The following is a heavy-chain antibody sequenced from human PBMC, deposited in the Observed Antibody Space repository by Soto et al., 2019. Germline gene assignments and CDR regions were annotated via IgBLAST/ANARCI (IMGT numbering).Heavy chain of an antibody. CDR1: GGSISSYY. CDR3: AREDDILNGYYISAAFDI. Sequence: PSETLSLTCTVSGGSISSYYWSWIRQPPGKGLEWIGYIYYSGSTNYNPSLKSRVTISVDTSKNQFSLKLSSVTAADTAVYYCAREDDILNGYYISAAFDIWGQGTMVTVSS. V-gene: IGHV4-59*01. D-gene: IGHD3-9*01. J-gene: IGHJ3*02. CDR2: IYYSGST.